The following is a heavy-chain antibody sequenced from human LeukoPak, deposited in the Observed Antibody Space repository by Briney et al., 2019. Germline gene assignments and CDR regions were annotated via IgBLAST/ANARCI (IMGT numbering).Heavy chain of an antibody. J-gene: IGHJ4*02. CDR2: ISYNGGDK. V-gene: IGHV3-30*18. CDR1: GFAFSSYG. D-gene: IGHD2-21*01. Sequence: GGSLRLSCAASGFAFSSYGMHWVRQAPGKGLEWVAVISYNGGDKKYADSVKGRFTISRDNSKNTVYLEMNSLRAEDTAVYYCAKDVALRAAAYYFDYWGQGPLVTVSS. CDR3: AKDVALRAAAYYFDY.